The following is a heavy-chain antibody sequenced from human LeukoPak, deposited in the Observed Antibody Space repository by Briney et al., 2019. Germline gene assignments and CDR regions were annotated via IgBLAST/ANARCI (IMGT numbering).Heavy chain of an antibody. V-gene: IGHV3-23*01. Sequence: GGSLRLSCAASGFTFSSYAMSGVRQAPGKGLEWVSAISGSGGSRYYADSVKGRFTISRDNSKNTLYLQMNILGAEDTAVYYWAKLGDYVWGSYRAFDYWGQGTLVTVSS. J-gene: IGHJ4*02. CDR2: ISGSGGSR. CDR3: AKLGDYVWGSYRAFDY. D-gene: IGHD3-16*02. CDR1: GFTFSSYA.